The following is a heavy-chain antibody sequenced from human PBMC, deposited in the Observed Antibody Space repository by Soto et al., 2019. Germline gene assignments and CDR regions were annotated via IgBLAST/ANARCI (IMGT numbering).Heavy chain of an antibody. V-gene: IGHV3-74*01. J-gene: IGHJ4*02. D-gene: IGHD5-12*01. Sequence: HCISQGPGKGLEWVSRINYEGSSTSYADSVKGRVTVSSDNAKNTMYLQMTSLRAEDTAAYSWARGQSRWLIEGGPGTL. CDR3: ARGQSRWLIE. CDR2: INYEGSST.